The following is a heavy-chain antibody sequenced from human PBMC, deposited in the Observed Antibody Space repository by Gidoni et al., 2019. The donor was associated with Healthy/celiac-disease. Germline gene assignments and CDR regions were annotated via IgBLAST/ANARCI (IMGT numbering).Heavy chain of an antibody. CDR3: AREVVNLYYYYYMDV. J-gene: IGHJ6*03. CDR1: GGSISSGDYY. Sequence: QVQLQESGPGLVKPSQTLSLTCTVSGGSISSGDYYWSWIRQPPGKGLEWIGYIYYSGSTYYNPSLKSRVTISVDTSKNQFSLKLSSVTAADTAVYYCAREVVNLYYYYYMDVWGKGTTVTVSS. CDR2: IYYSGST. V-gene: IGHV4-30-4*01. D-gene: IGHD3-22*01.